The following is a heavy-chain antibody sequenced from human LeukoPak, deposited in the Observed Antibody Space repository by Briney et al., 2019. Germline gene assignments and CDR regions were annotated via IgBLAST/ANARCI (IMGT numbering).Heavy chain of an antibody. V-gene: IGHV3-48*03. CDR2: ISTSGSTI. CDR1: GFTFSSYE. J-gene: IGHJ3*02. Sequence: GGSLRLSCAASGFTFSSYEMNWVRQAPGKGLDWVSYISTSGSTIYYADSVKGRFTISRDNAKNSLYLQMNSLRAEDTAVYYCPRFRHDFGLPMGGAFDIWGQGTMVTVSS. CDR3: PRFRHDFGLPMGGAFDI. D-gene: IGHD3/OR15-3a*01.